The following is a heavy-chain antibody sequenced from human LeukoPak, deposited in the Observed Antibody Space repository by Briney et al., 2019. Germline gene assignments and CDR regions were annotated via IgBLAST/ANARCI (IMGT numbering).Heavy chain of an antibody. CDR3: AICTDYRKGEPDY. V-gene: IGHV3-66*01. CDR2: IYSGGST. Sequence: PGGSLRLSCAASGVTVSSNYMSSDRQAPGKGLEWVSVIYSGGSTYYADSVKGRFTISRDNSKNTLYLHMNSLRAEDTAVYYCAICTDYRKGEPDYWGQGTLVTVSS. J-gene: IGHJ4*02. CDR1: GVTVSSNY. D-gene: IGHD4-11*01.